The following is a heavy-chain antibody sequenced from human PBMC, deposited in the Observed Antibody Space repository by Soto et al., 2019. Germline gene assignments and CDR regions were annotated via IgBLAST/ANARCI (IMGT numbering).Heavy chain of an antibody. J-gene: IGHJ4*02. V-gene: IGHV4-31*03. CDR1: GVSISNGGYY. CDR2: IDDTGAT. Sequence: QVKLQESGPGLVKPSQTLSLTCSVSGVSISNGGYYWNWIRQHPGKGLEWIGYIDDTGATYYNPSLRSRVSMSVDTSRNQFSLRLTSVTAADTAIYYCAREMYTTRFHFWGPGTLVTISS. CDR3: AREMYTTRFHF. D-gene: IGHD1-1*01.